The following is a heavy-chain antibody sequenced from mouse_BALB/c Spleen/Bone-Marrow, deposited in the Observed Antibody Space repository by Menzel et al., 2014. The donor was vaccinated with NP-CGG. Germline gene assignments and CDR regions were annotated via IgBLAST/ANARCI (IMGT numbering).Heavy chain of an antibody. Sequence: EVQLVESGPDLVKPSQSLSLTCTVTGYSITSGYNCHWIRQFPGNKLEWMGYIHYSGSTSYNPSLKSRISITRDTSKNQFFLQLNSVTTEDTATYYCARGLRRFAYWGQGTLVTVSA. CDR1: GYSITSGYN. D-gene: IGHD2-4*01. CDR3: ARGLRRFAY. CDR2: IHYSGST. J-gene: IGHJ3*01. V-gene: IGHV3-1*02.